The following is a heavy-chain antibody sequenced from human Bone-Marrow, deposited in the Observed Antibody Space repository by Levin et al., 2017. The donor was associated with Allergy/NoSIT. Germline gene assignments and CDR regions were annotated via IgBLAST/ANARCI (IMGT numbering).Heavy chain of an antibody. CDR3: AKDPRSIAVAGANDY. CDR1: GFTFSSYG. D-gene: IGHD6-19*01. V-gene: IGHV3-30*18. CDR2: ISYDGSNK. J-gene: IGHJ4*02. Sequence: GGSLRLSCAASGFTFSSYGMHWVRQAPGKGLEWVAVISYDGSNKYYADSVKGRFTISRDNSKNTLYLQMNSLRAEDTAVYYCAKDPRSIAVAGANDYWGQGTLVTVSS.